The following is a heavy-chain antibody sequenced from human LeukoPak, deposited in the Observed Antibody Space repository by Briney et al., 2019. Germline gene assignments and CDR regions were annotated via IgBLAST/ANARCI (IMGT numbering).Heavy chain of an antibody. D-gene: IGHD2-21*01. V-gene: IGHV3-30*18. CDR2: IPYDGSNK. CDR1: GFTFSSYG. J-gene: IGHJ6*02. Sequence: GGSLRLSCAASGFTFSSYGMDWVRQAPGKGLEWVAVIPYDGSNKYYADSVKGRFAISRDNSKNTLYLQMNSLRAEDTAVYYCAKDLFPRDSIYGMDVWGQGTTVTVSS. CDR3: AKDLFPRDSIYGMDV.